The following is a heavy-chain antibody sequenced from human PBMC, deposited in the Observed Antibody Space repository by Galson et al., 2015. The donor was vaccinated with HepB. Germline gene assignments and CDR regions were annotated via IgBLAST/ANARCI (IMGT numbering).Heavy chain of an antibody. D-gene: IGHD3-3*01. Sequence: SVKVSCKVSGYTLTELSMHWVRQAPGKGLEWMGGFDPEDGETIYAQKFQGRVTMTEDTSTDTAYMELSSLRSEDTAVYYCATLPPPTIFGVAGMDVWGQGTTVTVSS. J-gene: IGHJ6*02. CDR3: ATLPPPTIFGVAGMDV. CDR1: GYTLTELS. CDR2: FDPEDGET. V-gene: IGHV1-24*01.